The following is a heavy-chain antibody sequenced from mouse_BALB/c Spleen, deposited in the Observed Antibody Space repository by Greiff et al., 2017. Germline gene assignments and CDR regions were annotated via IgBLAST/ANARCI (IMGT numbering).Heavy chain of an antibody. Sequence: EVQLQQSGAELVKPGASVKLSCTASGFNIKDTYMHWVKQRPEQGLEWIGRIDPANGNTKYDPKFQGKATITADTSSNTAYLQLSSLTSEDTAVYYCAREDGSSYLYAMDYWGQGTSVTVSS. D-gene: IGHD1-1*01. V-gene: IGHV14-3*02. CDR3: AREDGSSYLYAMDY. CDR2: IDPANGNT. CDR1: GFNIKDTY. J-gene: IGHJ4*01.